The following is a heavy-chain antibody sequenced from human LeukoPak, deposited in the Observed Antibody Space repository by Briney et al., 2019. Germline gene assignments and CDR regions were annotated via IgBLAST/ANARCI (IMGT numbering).Heavy chain of an antibody. Sequence: SETLSLTCTVSGGSISSSSCYWGWIRQPPGKGLEWIGSIYYSGSTYYNPSLKSRVTISVDTSKNQFSLKLSSVTAADTAVYYCASQAERFGGNWFDPWGQGTLVTVSS. D-gene: IGHD3-10*01. CDR2: IYYSGST. J-gene: IGHJ5*02. CDR3: ASQAERFGGNWFDP. CDR1: GGSISSSSCY. V-gene: IGHV4-39*07.